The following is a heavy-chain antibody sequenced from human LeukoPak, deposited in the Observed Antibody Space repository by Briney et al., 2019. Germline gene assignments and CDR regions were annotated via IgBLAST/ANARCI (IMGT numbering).Heavy chain of an antibody. D-gene: IGHD3-22*01. Sequence: GGSLRLSCAAAGFTVTSYAISWVRQAPGKGLEWVSFIAPGVVTTSYADSGKGRFTISRDHPRKTLYMQMNSLRDEDTALYYCAIMHGYYDGSGYWVQWGQGDLVTVSS. CDR2: IAPGVVTT. V-gene: IGHV3-23*01. CDR1: GFTVTSYA. J-gene: IGHJ4*02. CDR3: AIMHGYYDGSGYWVQ.